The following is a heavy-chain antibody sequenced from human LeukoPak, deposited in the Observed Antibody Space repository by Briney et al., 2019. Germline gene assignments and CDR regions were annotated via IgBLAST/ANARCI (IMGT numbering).Heavy chain of an antibody. J-gene: IGHJ5*02. CDR2: IIPIFGTA. Sequence: SVKVSCKASGGTFSGYAISWVRQAPGQGLEWMGGIIPIFGTANYAQKFQGRVTITADESTSTAYMELSSLRSEDTAVYYCASNDIVVVPAAAYNWFDPWGQGTLVTVSS. V-gene: IGHV1-69*13. CDR3: ASNDIVVVPAAAYNWFDP. CDR1: GGTFSGYA. D-gene: IGHD2-2*01.